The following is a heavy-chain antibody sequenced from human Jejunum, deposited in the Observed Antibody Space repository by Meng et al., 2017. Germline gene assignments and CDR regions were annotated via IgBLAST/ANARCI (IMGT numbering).Heavy chain of an antibody. CDR2: IKQNGGEM. CDR1: GFTFSDYY. Sequence: GESLKISCAASGFTFSDYYMSWIRQAPGKGLELVANIKQNGGEMNYVDSVKGRFTISRDNAKNSLYLQMNSLRVEDTAVYYCATGRVLPSWGQGTLVTVSS. CDR3: ATGRVLPS. V-gene: IGHV3-7*01. J-gene: IGHJ5*02.